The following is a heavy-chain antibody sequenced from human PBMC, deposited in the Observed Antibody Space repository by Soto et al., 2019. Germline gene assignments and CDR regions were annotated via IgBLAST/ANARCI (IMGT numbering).Heavy chain of an antibody. Sequence: QVPLVQSGAEVKKPGASVKVSCKASGYSFITYGISWVRQAPEQGLEWMAWISTYNGNIKYSQKLQGRVTVTPDTSPIAAYMERRSLRSDDTAVYYCARGGYTSSSTWHWYFDLWGRGTLLTVSS. D-gene: IGHD6-13*01. CDR2: ISTYNGNI. V-gene: IGHV1-18*01. J-gene: IGHJ2*01. CDR1: GYSFITYG. CDR3: ARGGYTSSSTWHWYFDL.